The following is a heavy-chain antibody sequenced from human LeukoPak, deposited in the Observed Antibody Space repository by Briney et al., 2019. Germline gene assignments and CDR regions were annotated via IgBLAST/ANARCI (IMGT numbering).Heavy chain of an antibody. CDR2: INHSGST. CDR1: GFTFDDYA. V-gene: IGHV4-34*01. CDR3: ARLAVGRVDYYYYMDV. J-gene: IGHJ6*03. Sequence: LRLSCAASGFTFDDYAMHWIRQPPGKGLEWIGEINHSGSTNYNPSLKSRVTISVDTSKNQFSLKLSSVTAADTAVYYCARLAVGRVDYYYYMDVWGKGTTVTVSS. D-gene: IGHD3/OR15-3a*01.